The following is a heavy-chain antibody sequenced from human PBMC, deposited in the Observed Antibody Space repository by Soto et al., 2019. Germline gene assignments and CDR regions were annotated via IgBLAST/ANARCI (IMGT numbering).Heavy chain of an antibody. J-gene: IGHJ4*02. CDR1: GGSISSYY. CDR3: ARVRASSGWYVDY. Sequence: SETLSLTCTVSGGSISSYYWSWIRQPPGKGLEWIGYIYYSGSTNYNPSLKSRVTISVDTSKNQFSLKLSSVTAADTAVYYCARVRASSGWYVDYWGQGTLVTVS. D-gene: IGHD6-19*01. CDR2: IYYSGST. V-gene: IGHV4-59*01.